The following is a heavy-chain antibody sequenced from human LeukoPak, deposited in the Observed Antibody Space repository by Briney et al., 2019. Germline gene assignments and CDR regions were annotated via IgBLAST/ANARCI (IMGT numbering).Heavy chain of an antibody. CDR2: ISYDGSNK. Sequence: GRSLRLSCAASGFTFSSYGMHWVRQAPGKGLEWVAVISYDGSNKDYADSVKGRFIISRDNAQNSLYLQMNSLTAEDTAVYYCATSGSASGTLRGRSDYWGQGTLVTVSS. J-gene: IGHJ4*02. CDR1: GFTFSSYG. D-gene: IGHD6-13*01. CDR3: ATSGSASGTLRGRSDY. V-gene: IGHV3-30*03.